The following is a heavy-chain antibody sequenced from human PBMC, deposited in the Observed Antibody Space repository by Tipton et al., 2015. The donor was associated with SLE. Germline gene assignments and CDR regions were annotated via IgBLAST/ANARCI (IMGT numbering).Heavy chain of an antibody. Sequence: TLSLTCAVYGWSFSGYYWSWIRQPPGKGLEWIGEINHSGSTNYNPSLKSRVTMSVDTSKNQFSLKLSSVTAADTAVYYCAREEGSSWYGAGDYWGQGTLVTVSS. V-gene: IGHV4-34*01. CDR1: GWSFSGYY. CDR3: AREEGSSWYGAGDY. D-gene: IGHD6-13*01. CDR2: INHSGST. J-gene: IGHJ4*02.